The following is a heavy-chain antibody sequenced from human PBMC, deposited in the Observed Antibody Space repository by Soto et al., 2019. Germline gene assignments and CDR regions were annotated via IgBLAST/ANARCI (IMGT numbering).Heavy chain of an antibody. J-gene: IGHJ4*02. CDR3: TTDHEPVPLDY. CDR1: GFTFSNAW. D-gene: IGHD1-1*01. CDR2: IKSKNDGGTT. V-gene: IGHV3-15*01. Sequence: GGSLRLSCAASGFTFSNAWMSWVRQAPGKGLEWVGRIKSKNDGGTTDYAAPVKGRFTISRDDSKNTLYLKMNSLKTEDTAVYYCTTDHEPVPLDYWGQGTLVTVSS.